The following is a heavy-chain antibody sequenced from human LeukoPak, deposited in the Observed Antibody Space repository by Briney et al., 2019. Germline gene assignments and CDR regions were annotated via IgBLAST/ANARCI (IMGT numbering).Heavy chain of an antibody. Sequence: PGGSLRLSCAASGFTFSSYGMHWVRQAPGKGLEWVAVISYDGSNKYYADPVKGRFTISRDNSKNTLYLQMNSLRAEDTAVYYCAKDISSSWLRFPPPYFDYWGQGTLVTVSS. J-gene: IGHJ4*02. D-gene: IGHD6-13*01. CDR1: GFTFSSYG. CDR3: AKDISSSWLRFPPPYFDY. V-gene: IGHV3-30*18. CDR2: ISYDGSNK.